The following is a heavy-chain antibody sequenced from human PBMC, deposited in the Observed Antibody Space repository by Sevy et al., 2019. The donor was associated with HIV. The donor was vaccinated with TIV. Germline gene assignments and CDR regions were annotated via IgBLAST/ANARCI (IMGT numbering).Heavy chain of an antibody. D-gene: IGHD2-2*03. J-gene: IGHJ4*02. V-gene: IGHV4-39*01. CDR2: IYYSGAT. CDR1: GDSISSGARY. CDR3: ARLDRTGGQSTFDH. Sequence: SETLSLTCSVSGDSISSGARYWAWVRQPPGKGLDWVGSIYYSGATCYNPPLKSRVTMSVDTSKNQFSLKLSSVTAADTAVYFCARLDRTGGQSTFDHWGQGTLVTVSS.